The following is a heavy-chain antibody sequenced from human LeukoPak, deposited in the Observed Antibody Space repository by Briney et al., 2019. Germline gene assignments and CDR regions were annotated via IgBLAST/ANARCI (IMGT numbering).Heavy chain of an antibody. D-gene: IGHD1-26*01. CDR1: GFTFSSYS. CDR3: ASFGIGYDPGFDY. J-gene: IGHJ4*02. Sequence: PGGSLRLSCAASGFTFSSYSMNWVRQAPGKGLEWVSSISSSSSYIYYAGSVKGRFTISRDNAKNSLYLQMNSLRAEDTAVYYCASFGIGYDPGFDYWGQGTLVTVSS. CDR2: ISSSSSYI. V-gene: IGHV3-21*01.